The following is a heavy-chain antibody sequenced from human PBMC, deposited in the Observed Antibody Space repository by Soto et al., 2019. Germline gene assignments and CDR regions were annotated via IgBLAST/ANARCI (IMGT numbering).Heavy chain of an antibody. J-gene: IGHJ3*02. Sequence: SETLSLTCTFSGGSISSGGYYWSWIRQHPGKGLEWIGYIYYSGSTYYNPSLKSRVTISVDTSKNQFSLKLSSVTAADTAVYYCARDSLPKNDAFDIWGQGTMVT. CDR3: ARDSLPKNDAFDI. CDR2: IYYSGST. CDR1: GGSISSGGYY. V-gene: IGHV4-31*03.